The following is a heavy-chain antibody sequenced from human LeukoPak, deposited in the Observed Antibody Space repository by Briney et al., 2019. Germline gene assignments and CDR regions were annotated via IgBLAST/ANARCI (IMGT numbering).Heavy chain of an antibody. J-gene: IGHJ5*02. CDR2: IIGSGGST. CDR1: GFTFSSYA. Sequence: PGGSLRLSCAASGFTFSSYAMSWVRQAPGKGLEWVSAIIGSGGSTYYADSVKGRFTISRDNSKNTLYLQMNRLRAEDTAVYYCPKKADHYGSMGNWFDPWGQGTLVTVSS. CDR3: PKKADHYGSMGNWFDP. D-gene: IGHD3-10*01. V-gene: IGHV3-23*01.